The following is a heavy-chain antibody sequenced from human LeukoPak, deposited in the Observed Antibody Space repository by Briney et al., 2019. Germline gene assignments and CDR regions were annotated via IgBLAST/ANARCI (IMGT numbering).Heavy chain of an antibody. J-gene: IGHJ4*02. CDR2: ISERSDGT. CDR1: GFMFTTNA. V-gene: IGHV3-23*01. CDR3: AKETYGGDSAFFDY. Sequence: GGSLRLSCTASGFMFTTNAMSWVRQAPGKGLEWVSAISERSDGTYYADSVNGRFSISRDNSKNTLYLQMNSLRAEDTAVYYCAKETYGGDSAFFDYWGQGTLVTVSS. D-gene: IGHD4-23*01.